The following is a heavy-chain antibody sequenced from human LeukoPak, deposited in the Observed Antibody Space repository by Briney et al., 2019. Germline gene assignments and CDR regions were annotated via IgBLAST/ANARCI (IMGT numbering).Heavy chain of an antibody. CDR3: ARGPHVGTFGGVSYYFDY. CDR1: GFTFSSYA. CDR2: ISYDGNIK. Sequence: GGSLRLSCAASGFTFSSYAMHWVRQAPGKGLEWVAVISYDGNIKYYADSVKGRFTISRDSSKNTLYLQMNSLRAEDTAVYYCARGPHVGTFGGVSYYFDYWGQGTLVTVSS. V-gene: IGHV3-30-3*01. D-gene: IGHD3-16*01. J-gene: IGHJ4*02.